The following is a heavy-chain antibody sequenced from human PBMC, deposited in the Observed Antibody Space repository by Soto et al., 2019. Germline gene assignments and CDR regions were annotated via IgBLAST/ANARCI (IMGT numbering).Heavy chain of an antibody. CDR3: ARGPSMGWFDP. CDR1: GGSFSGYY. J-gene: IGHJ5*02. CDR2: INHSGST. D-gene: IGHD3-10*01. V-gene: IGHV4-34*01. Sequence: QVQLQQWGAGLLKPSETLSLTCAVCGGSFSGYYWSWIRQPPGKGLEWIGEINHSGSTNYNPSLKSRVTISVDTSKNQFSLKLSSVTAADTAVYYCARGPSMGWFDPWGQGTLVTVSS.